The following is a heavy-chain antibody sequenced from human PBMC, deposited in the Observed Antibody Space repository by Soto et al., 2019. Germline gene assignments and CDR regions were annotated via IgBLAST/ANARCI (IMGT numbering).Heavy chain of an antibody. Sequence: GGSLRLSCAASGFTFSSYSMNWVRQAPGKGLEWVSSISSSSGYIYYADSVKGRFTISRDNAKNSLYLQMNSLRAEETAVYYWARDARISLVVTGSHDAFDIWGQGTMVTVSS. CDR1: GFTFSSYS. J-gene: IGHJ3*02. CDR2: ISSSSGYI. CDR3: ARDARISLVVTGSHDAFDI. D-gene: IGHD2-21*02. V-gene: IGHV3-21*01.